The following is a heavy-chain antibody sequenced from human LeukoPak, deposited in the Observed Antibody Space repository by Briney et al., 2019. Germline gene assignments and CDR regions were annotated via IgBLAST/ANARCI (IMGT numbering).Heavy chain of an antibody. J-gene: IGHJ4*02. Sequence: GASVKVSCKASGGTFSSYAISWVRQAPGQGLEWMGGIIPIFGTANYAQKFQGRVTITTDESTSTAYMELSSLRSEDTAVYYCAKAQRRAAAGPVDYWGQGTLVTVSS. D-gene: IGHD6-13*01. CDR3: AKAQRRAAAGPVDY. CDR2: IIPIFGTA. CDR1: GGTFSSYA. V-gene: IGHV1-69*05.